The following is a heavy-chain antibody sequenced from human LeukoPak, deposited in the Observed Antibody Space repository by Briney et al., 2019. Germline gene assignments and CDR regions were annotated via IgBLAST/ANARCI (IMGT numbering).Heavy chain of an antibody. Sequence: SETLSLTCTVSGGSISSSSYYWGWIRQPPGKGLEWIGSIYYSGSTYYNPSLKSRVTISVDTSKNQFSLKLSSVTAADTAVYYCVRDRIVGATIYGMDVWGQGTTVTVSS. J-gene: IGHJ6*02. V-gene: IGHV4-39*02. CDR2: IYYSGST. CDR3: VRDRIVGATIYGMDV. CDR1: GGSISSSSYY. D-gene: IGHD1-26*01.